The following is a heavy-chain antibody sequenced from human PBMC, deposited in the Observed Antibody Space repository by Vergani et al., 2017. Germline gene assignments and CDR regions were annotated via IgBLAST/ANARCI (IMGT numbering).Heavy chain of an antibody. D-gene: IGHD2-15*01. J-gene: IGHJ6*02. V-gene: IGHV3-11*05. CDR1: GFTFSDYY. Sequence: QVQLVESGGGLVKPGGSLRLSCAASGFTFSDYYMSWIRQAPGKGLEWVSYISSSSSYTNYADSVKGRFTISRDNAKNSLYLQMNSLRAEDTAVYYCARDNGYCSGGSCYPMDVWGQGTTVTVSS. CDR2: ISSSSSYT. CDR3: ARDNGYCSGGSCYPMDV.